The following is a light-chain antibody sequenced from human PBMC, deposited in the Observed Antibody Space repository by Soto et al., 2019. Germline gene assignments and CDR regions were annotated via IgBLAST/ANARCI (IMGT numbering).Light chain of an antibody. CDR3: QQYNSYWT. CDR1: QSISRG. Sequence: DIQMTQSPSTLSTSDVARVTITCRASQSISRGLAWYQQKPGKAPNVLIYDASTLESGVPSRFSGSGSGTESTLTISSLQPDDFATYYCQQYNSYWTVGQGTKVDNK. CDR2: DAS. J-gene: IGKJ1*01. V-gene: IGKV1-5*01.